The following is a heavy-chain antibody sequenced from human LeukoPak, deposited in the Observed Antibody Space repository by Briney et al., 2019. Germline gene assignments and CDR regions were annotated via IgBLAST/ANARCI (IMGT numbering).Heavy chain of an antibody. CDR2: IYYSGST. D-gene: IGHD3-10*01. Sequence: SETLSLTCTVSGGSVSSGSYYCSWIRQHPGEGLEWIGYIYYSGSTYYNPSLKSRVTISVDTSKNQFSLKLSSVTAADTAVYYCARRNYGSGDNNWFDPWGQGTLVTVSS. CDR3: ARRNYGSGDNNWFDP. V-gene: IGHV4-31*03. J-gene: IGHJ5*02. CDR1: GGSVSSGSYY.